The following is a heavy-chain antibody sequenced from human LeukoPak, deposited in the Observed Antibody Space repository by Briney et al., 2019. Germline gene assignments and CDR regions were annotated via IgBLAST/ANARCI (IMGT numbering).Heavy chain of an antibody. V-gene: IGHV3-7*01. J-gene: IGHJ4*02. D-gene: IGHD3-16*01. CDR3: ARVGERDYNNGLFDY. Sequence: GGSLRLSCAASGFTLNNYWMSWVRQAPGEGLEWVANIYQDGSLKHYVDSVKGRFTVSRDNAKNSLYLQMDSLRAEDTAVYYCARVGERDYNNGLFDYWAQGTLVTVSS. CDR1: GFTLNNYW. CDR2: IYQDGSLK.